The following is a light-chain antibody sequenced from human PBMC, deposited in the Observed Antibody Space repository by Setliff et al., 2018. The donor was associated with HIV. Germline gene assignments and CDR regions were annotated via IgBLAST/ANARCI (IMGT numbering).Light chain of an antibody. Sequence: QSVLTQPRSVSGSPGQSVTISCTGTGSDAGGYNYVSWYQQHPGKAPKLIVSDVTKRPSGVPNRFSGSKSGNTVSLTISGLQAEDEADYYCCSFANSYTSLYVFGTGTKVTVL. CDR3: CSFANSYTSLYV. V-gene: IGLV2-11*02. CDR1: GSDAGGYNY. J-gene: IGLJ1*01. CDR2: DVT.